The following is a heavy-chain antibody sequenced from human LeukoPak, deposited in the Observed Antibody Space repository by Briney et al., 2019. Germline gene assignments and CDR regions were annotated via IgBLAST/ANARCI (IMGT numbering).Heavy chain of an antibody. CDR1: GFTFSNLA. V-gene: IGHV3-23*01. D-gene: IGHD6-6*01. CDR3: ARRGRAAHAFDI. Sequence: PGGSLRLSCAASGFTFSNLAMGWVRQAPGKGLAWVSGISGSGGGTYYVDSVRGRFTISRDNSKNTMYLQMNSLRAEDTAVYYCARRGRAAHAFDIWGQGTMVTVSS. CDR2: ISGSGGGT. J-gene: IGHJ3*02.